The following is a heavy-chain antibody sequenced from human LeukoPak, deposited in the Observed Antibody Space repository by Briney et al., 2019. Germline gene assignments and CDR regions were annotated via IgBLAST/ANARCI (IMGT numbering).Heavy chain of an antibody. D-gene: IGHD5-12*01. V-gene: IGHV3-74*01. J-gene: IGHJ4*02. CDR2: ISGDGSVT. Sequence: QPGGSLRLSCAASGFTFSSSWMHWVRQAPGKGLVWVSRISGDGSVTTYADSVQGRFTISRDNANNTLSLQMNSLRAEDTAVYYCARGYSGYFYYWGQGTLVTVSS. CDR1: GFTFSSSW. CDR3: ARGYSGYFYY.